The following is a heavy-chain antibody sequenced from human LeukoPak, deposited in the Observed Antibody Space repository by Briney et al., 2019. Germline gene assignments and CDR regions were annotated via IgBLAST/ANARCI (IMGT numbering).Heavy chain of an antibody. Sequence: ASVKVSCKASGYIFTDYYMHWVRQAPGQGLEWMGWINLNSGGTNYAQKFQGRVTLTRDTSINTAYMELSRLKYDDTAVYYCASWADRNAPVAVFDYWGQGTLVAVSS. D-gene: IGHD2-21*01. CDR1: GYIFTDYY. CDR3: ASWADRNAPVAVFDY. V-gene: IGHV1-2*02. CDR2: INLNSGGT. J-gene: IGHJ4*02.